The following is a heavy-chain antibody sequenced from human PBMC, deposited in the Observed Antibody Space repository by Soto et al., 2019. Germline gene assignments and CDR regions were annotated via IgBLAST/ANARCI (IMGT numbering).Heavy chain of an antibody. CDR1: GFTFSSYA. D-gene: IGHD5-12*01. CDR2: ISGSAGST. Sequence: GGSLRLSCAASGFTFSSYAMSWVRQAPGKGLEWVSGISGSAGSTYYTDSVKGRFTISRDNSKNTLYLQMNSLRAEDTAVYYCARDRSSVAKRGAFDIWGQGTMVTVSS. J-gene: IGHJ3*02. V-gene: IGHV3-23*01. CDR3: ARDRSSVAKRGAFDI.